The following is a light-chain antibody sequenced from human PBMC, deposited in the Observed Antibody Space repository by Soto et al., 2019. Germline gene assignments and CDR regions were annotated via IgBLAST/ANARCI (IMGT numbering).Light chain of an antibody. Sequence: QSVLTQPRSVSGSPGQSVTISCTGTSSDVGAYNYVSWYQQHPGKAPKLMIYDISERPSGVPDRFSGSRSGNTASLTISGLQAEDEADYYCCSYAGSNTYVFGVGTQLTVL. CDR3: CSYAGSNTYV. CDR2: DIS. V-gene: IGLV2-11*01. J-gene: IGLJ7*01. CDR1: SSDVGAYNY.